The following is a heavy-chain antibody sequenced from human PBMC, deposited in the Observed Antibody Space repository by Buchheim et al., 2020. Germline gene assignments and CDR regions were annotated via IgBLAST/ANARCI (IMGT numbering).Heavy chain of an antibody. Sequence: EVQLVESGGGLVQPGGSLRLSCAASGLTFSSYSMNWVRQAPGKGLEWLSYISSSSRTIYYADSVKGRFTISRDNAKNFLYLQMNSLRTEDTAVYYCARQYYDFWRGNHLPWYLDVWGRGTL. V-gene: IGHV3-48*01. J-gene: IGHJ2*01. D-gene: IGHD3-3*01. CDR2: ISSSSRTI. CDR1: GLTFSSYS. CDR3: ARQYYDFWRGNHLPWYLDV.